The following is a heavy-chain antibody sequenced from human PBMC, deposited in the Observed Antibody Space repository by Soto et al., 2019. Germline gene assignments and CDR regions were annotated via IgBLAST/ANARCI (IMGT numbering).Heavy chain of an antibody. CDR3: ARCSFAPNVYYGMDV. J-gene: IGHJ6*02. V-gene: IGHV2-26*01. D-gene: IGHD3-10*02. CDR2: IFSNDEK. CDR1: GFSLSNARMG. Sequence: QVTLKESGPVLVKPTETLTLTCTVSGFSLSNARMGVSWIRQPPGKALEWLAHIFSNDEKSYSTSLKSRLTISKDPRKSQVVLTMTNMDPVDTATYSCARCSFAPNVYYGMDVWGQGTTVTVSS.